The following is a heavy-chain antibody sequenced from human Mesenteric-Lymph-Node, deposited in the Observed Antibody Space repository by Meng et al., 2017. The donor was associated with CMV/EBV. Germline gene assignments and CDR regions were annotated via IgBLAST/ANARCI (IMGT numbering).Heavy chain of an antibody. CDR3: ARGGLYSSSSGYYYGMDV. CDR2: INRDGTIT. CDR1: GFTFSNFW. J-gene: IGHJ6*02. Sequence: GESLKISCAASGFTFSNFWMHWVRQTPGKGLVWVSRINRDGTITSYGDSVKGRFTISRDNVKNTLYLQMNSLRAEDTAVYYCARGGLYSSSSGYYYGMDVWGQGTTVTVSS. V-gene: IGHV3-74*01. D-gene: IGHD6-6*01.